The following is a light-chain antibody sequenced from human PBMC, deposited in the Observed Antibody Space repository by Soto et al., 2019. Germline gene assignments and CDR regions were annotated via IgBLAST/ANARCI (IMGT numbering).Light chain of an antibody. V-gene: IGKV3-15*01. CDR3: QQYNNWPQT. CDR1: QSVSSN. CDR2: GAS. J-gene: IGKJ1*01. Sequence: EIVLTQYPGTLSGSPGERATLSCRASQSVSSNLAWYQQKPGQAPRLLMYGASTRATGIPARLSGSGYGTEFTITISSMQYEDFAVYYCQQYNNWPQTFGHGTKVDIK.